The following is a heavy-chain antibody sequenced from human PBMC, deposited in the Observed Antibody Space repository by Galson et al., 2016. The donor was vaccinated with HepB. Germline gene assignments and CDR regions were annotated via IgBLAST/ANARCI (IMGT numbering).Heavy chain of an antibody. V-gene: IGHV3-7*01. Sequence: SLRLSCAASGFTFNAHWMNWVRQAPGKGLEWVANIRGDGIVSYYVESVRGRFTISRDNAKNSLYLQMNGLRVDETAVYYCSREMTGSYFDWGQGTLVTVSS. CDR2: IRGDGIVS. J-gene: IGHJ4*02. CDR1: GFTFNAHW. D-gene: IGHD3-10*01. CDR3: SREMTGSYFD.